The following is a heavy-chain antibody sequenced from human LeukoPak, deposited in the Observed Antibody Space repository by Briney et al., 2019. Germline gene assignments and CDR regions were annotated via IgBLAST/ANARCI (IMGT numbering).Heavy chain of an antibody. V-gene: IGHV4-34*01. CDR2: IHNSGTT. D-gene: IGHD3-10*01. Sequence: SETLSLTCAVSGGPSSGYFWSWIRQSSGKGLEWIGEIHNSGTTNYNPSLNSRVTISEDTSKNQFYLNLSSVTAADTAVYYCARRYYYNLGSFPFDFWGQGTLVTVSS. J-gene: IGHJ4*02. CDR3: ARRYYYNLGSFPFDF. CDR1: GGPSSGYF.